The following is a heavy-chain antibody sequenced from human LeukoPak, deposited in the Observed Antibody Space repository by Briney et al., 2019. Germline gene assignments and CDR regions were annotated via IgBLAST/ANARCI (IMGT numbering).Heavy chain of an antibody. CDR3: ARGRNYYDSSGYYYAFDY. CDR1: GGSFSGYY. Sequence: SETLSLTCAVYGGSFSGYYWSWIRQPPGKGLEWIGEINHSGSTNYNPSPKSRVTISVDTSKNQFSLKLSSVTAADTAVYYCARGRNYYDSSGYYYAFDYWGQGTLVTVSS. J-gene: IGHJ4*02. CDR2: INHSGST. D-gene: IGHD3-22*01. V-gene: IGHV4-34*01.